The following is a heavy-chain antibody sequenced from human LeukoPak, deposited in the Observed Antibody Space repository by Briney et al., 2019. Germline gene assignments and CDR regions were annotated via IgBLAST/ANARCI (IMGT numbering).Heavy chain of an antibody. V-gene: IGHV5-51*01. D-gene: IGHD3-10*01. Sequence: GESLKISCKGSGYIFVAYWIGWVRQVPGKGLEWVGVVYPGASEPRYSPSFQGHVTFSFDKSINTAYMQWTSLKASDTAVYYCARGSYYTDYWGQGTVVSVSS. CDR2: VYPGASEP. CDR3: ARGSYYTDY. CDR1: GYIFVAYW. J-gene: IGHJ4*02.